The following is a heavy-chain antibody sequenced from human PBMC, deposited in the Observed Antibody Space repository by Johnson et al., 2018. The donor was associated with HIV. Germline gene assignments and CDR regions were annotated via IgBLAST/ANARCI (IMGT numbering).Heavy chain of an antibody. Sequence: QVQLVESGGGVVQPGRSLRLSCAASGFTFSSYGMHWVRQAPGKGLEWVAVIWYDGSNKYYADSVKGRFTISRDDSKNTLYLQMNSLKTEDTALFYCTGAARTDAFDIWGQGTMVTVSS. CDR1: GFTFSSYG. D-gene: IGHD6-6*01. CDR3: TGAARTDAFDI. J-gene: IGHJ3*02. CDR2: IWYDGSNK. V-gene: IGHV3-33*01.